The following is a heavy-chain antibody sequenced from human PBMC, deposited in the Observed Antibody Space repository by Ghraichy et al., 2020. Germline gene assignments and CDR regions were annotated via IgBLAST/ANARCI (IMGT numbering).Heavy chain of an antibody. Sequence: SETLSLTCTVSGYSISSGYYWGWIRQPPGKGLEWIGSIYHSGSTYYNPSLKSRVTISVDTSKNQFSLKLSSVTAADTAVYYCARDHSSIVVVVAAMFGLSGYFDYWGQGTLVTVSS. J-gene: IGHJ4*02. V-gene: IGHV4-38-2*02. CDR1: GYSISSGYY. CDR3: ARDHSSIVVVVAAMFGLSGYFDY. D-gene: IGHD2-15*01. CDR2: IYHSGST.